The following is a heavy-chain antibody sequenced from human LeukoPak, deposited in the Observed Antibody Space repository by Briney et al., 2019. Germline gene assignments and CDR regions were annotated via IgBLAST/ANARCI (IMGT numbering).Heavy chain of an antibody. J-gene: IGHJ4*02. CDR2: ISPTGSTT. Sequence: GGSLRLSCTASGFSFSGHWMHWARQLPGKGLVWVSRISPTGSTTSYADSVKGRFTVSRDNSKNTLYLQMNSLRAEDTAVYYCARGTFDWSSYYFDYWGQGTLVTVSS. CDR1: GFSFSGHW. D-gene: IGHD3-9*01. V-gene: IGHV3-74*01. CDR3: ARGTFDWSSYYFDY.